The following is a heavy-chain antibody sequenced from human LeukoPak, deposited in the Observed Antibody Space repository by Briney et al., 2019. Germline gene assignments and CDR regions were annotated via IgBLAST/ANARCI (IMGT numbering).Heavy chain of an antibody. D-gene: IGHD6-13*01. J-gene: IGHJ5*02. CDR3: ARNLLGIAAAES. CDR2: INHSGST. CDR1: GGSFSGYY. V-gene: IGHV4-34*01. Sequence: SETLSLTCAVYGGSFSGYYWSWIRQPPGKGLEWIGEINHSGSTNYNPSLKSRVTISVDASKNLFALKLSSVTAADTAVYYCARNLLGIAAAESWGQGILVTVSS.